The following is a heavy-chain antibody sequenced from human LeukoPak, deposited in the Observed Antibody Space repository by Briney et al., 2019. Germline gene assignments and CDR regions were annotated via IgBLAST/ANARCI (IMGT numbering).Heavy chain of an antibody. CDR3: ARQWELLF. CDR2: IWSGGTKE. Sequence: GGSLRLSCAASGFTFSNYGMHWVRQAPGKGLEWVAIIWSGGTKEYYADSVKGRFTISRDNSKNTVDLQMNSLRVEDTAVYYCARQWELLFWGQGTLVTVSS. J-gene: IGHJ4*02. CDR1: GFTFSNYG. D-gene: IGHD1-26*01. V-gene: IGHV3-33*01.